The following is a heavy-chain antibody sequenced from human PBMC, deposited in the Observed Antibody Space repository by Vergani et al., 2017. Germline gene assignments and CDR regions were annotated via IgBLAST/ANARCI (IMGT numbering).Heavy chain of an antibody. D-gene: IGHD1-1*01. CDR2: IYPADSDT. CDR3: ARHTTYTDS. V-gene: IGHV5-51*01. J-gene: IGHJ4*02. Sequence: EVELVQSGPEMRKPGESLKISCKGSEYSFGNYWIGWVRQMPGKGLEWMGIIYPADSDTRYSPSFQGQVTISADKSSSTAFLQWDSRKASDTALYYCARHTTYTDSWGQGTLVTVSS. CDR1: EYSFGNYW.